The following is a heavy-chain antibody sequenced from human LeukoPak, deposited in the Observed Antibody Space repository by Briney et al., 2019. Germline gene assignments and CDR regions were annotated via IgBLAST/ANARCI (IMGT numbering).Heavy chain of an antibody. D-gene: IGHD6-19*01. V-gene: IGHV3-7*01. CDR1: GFTFSSYW. Sequence: PGGSLRLSCAASGFTFSSYWMSWVRQAPGKGLEWVANIKQDGSEKYYVDSVKGRFTISRDNAKNSLYLQMNSLRAEDTAVYYCARGGSSGWYASNYFDYWGQGTLVTVSS. CDR2: IKQDGSEK. CDR3: ARGGSSGWYASNYFDY. J-gene: IGHJ4*02.